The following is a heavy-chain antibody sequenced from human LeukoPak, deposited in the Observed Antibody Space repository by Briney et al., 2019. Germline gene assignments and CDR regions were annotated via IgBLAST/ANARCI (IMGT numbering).Heavy chain of an antibody. J-gene: IGHJ4*02. V-gene: IGHV3-21*01. CDR2: VSSSSDYI. D-gene: IGHD6-13*01. Sequence: PGGSLRLSCAASGFTFTTYSMNWVRQAPGKEPEWVSAVSSSSDYIYYADSVRGRFTISRDNAKNSLYLQMNSLRAEDTAVYYCARGAPSSSWSSDYWGQGTLVAVSS. CDR3: ARGAPSSSWSSDY. CDR1: GFTFTTYS.